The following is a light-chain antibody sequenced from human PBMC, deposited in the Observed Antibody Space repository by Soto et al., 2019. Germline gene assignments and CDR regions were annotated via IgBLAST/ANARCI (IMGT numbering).Light chain of an antibody. CDR2: DAS. CDR3: QVGTKWSIA. CDR1: ESVVSSY. V-gene: IGKV3-11*01. Sequence: RSWLPGERATLSCRATESVVSSYLAWYQLKPGQAPRLLIYDASNRATGIPARFSGTGSGPDFTLTISILEPEDSAVYYCQVGTKWSIAFGRGTRLEIK. J-gene: IGKJ5*01.